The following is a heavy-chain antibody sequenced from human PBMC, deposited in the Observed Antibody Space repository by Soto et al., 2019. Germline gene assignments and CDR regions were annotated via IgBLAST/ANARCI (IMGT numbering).Heavy chain of an antibody. CDR3: ARDSPHYYGSGPGV. V-gene: IGHV4-30-4*01. J-gene: IGHJ6*02. Sequence: SETLSITCTVSGGSISSGDYYWSSIRQPPGKGLEWIGYIYYSGSTYYNPSLKSRVTISVDTSKNQFSLKLSSVTAADTAVYYCARDSPHYYGSGPGVWGQGTTVTVSS. CDR2: IYYSGST. D-gene: IGHD3-10*01. CDR1: GGSISSGDYY.